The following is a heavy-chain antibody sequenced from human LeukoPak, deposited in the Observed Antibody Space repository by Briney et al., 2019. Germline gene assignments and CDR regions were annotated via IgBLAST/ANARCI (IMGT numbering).Heavy chain of an antibody. CDR3: AKGLVGTEYFQH. V-gene: IGHV3-23*01. CDR1: GFTFSSYA. J-gene: IGHJ1*01. CDR2: FGGSGGST. Sequence: PGGSLRLSCAASGFTFSSYAMIWVRQAPGKGLEWVSVFGGSGGSTYYADSVKGRFTISRDNSKNTLYLQMNSLRAEDTAVYHCAKGLVGTEYFQHWGQGTLVTVSS. D-gene: IGHD2-8*02.